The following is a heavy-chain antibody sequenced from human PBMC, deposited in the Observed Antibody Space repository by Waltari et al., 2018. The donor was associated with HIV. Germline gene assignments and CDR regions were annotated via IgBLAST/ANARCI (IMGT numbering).Heavy chain of an antibody. CDR1: GYTFTGYY. J-gene: IGHJ6*02. CDR3: AREGARMTTMIYYYYGMDV. V-gene: IGHV1-2*05. Sequence: QVQLVQSGAEVKKPGASGKVSCKASGYTFTGYYMHWVRQAPGKGLEWRERINPNRGGTNYAQQFQGRVTMTRDTSISTAYMELSRLRSDDTVVYYCAREGARMTTMIYYYYGMDVWGQGTTVTVSS. CDR2: INPNRGGT. D-gene: IGHD4-4*01.